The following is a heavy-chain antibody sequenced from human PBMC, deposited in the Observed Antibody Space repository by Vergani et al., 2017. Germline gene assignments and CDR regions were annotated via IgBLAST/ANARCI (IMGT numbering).Heavy chain of an antibody. J-gene: IGHJ4*02. CDR3: ARLYGRDSSGSKYFDY. D-gene: IGHD3-22*01. V-gene: IGHV5-51*01. CDR1: GYSFTNYW. Sequence: EVQLVQSGAEVKKPGESLKISCQISGYSFTNYWIGWVRQMPGKGLEWMGIIHPADSDTRYSPSCQGQVTISVDKSISTAYLQRSSLRASDSAMYYFARLYGRDSSGSKYFDYWGQGTLVTVSS. CDR2: IHPADSDT.